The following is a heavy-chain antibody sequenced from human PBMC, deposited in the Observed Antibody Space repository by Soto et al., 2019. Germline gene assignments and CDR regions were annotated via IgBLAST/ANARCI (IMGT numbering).Heavy chain of an antibody. CDR2: INHSGST. J-gene: IGHJ4*02. Sequence: SETLSLTCAVYGGSFSGYYWSWIRQPPGKGLEWIGEINHSGSTNYNPSLKSRVTISVDTSKNQFSLKLSSVTAADTAVYYCARGRKGIADQDGSSDYWGQGTLVTVSS. CDR3: ARGRKGIADQDGSSDY. CDR1: GGSFSGYY. V-gene: IGHV4-34*01. D-gene: IGHD6-13*01.